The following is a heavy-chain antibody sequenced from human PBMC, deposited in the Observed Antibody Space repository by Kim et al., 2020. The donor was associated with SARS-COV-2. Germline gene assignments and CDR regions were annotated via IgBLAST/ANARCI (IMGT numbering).Heavy chain of an antibody. CDR2: ISYDGSNK. CDR1: GFTFSSYG. V-gene: IGHV3-30*18. Sequence: GGSLRLSCAASGFTFSSYGMHWVRQAPGKGLEWVAVISYDGSNKYYADSVKGRFTISRDNSKNTLYLQMNSLGAEDTAVYYCAKAGLSDCTNGVCYFSSRGYYFAYWAQGTLVPASP. D-gene: IGHD2-8*01. CDR3: AKAGLSDCTNGVCYFSSRGYYFAY. J-gene: IGHJ4*02.